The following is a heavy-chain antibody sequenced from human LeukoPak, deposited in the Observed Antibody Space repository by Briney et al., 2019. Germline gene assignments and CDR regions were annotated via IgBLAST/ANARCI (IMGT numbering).Heavy chain of an antibody. CDR1: GGSFSGYY. D-gene: IGHD4-17*01. J-gene: IGHJ6*03. CDR2: INHSGST. CDR3: ARLRAQYGPYYYYYYMDV. V-gene: IGHV4-34*01. Sequence: PSETLSLTCAVYGGSFSGYYWSWIRQPPGKGLEWIGEINHSGSTNYNPSLKSRVTISVDTSKNQFSLKLSSVTAANTAVYYCARLRAQYGPYYYYYYMDVWGKGTTVTVSS.